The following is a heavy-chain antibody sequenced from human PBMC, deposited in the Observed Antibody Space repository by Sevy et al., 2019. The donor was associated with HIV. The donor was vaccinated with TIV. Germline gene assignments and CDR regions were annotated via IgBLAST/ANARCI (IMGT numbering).Heavy chain of an antibody. CDR3: ARGVIAAAGYYYYGMDV. CDR2: IIPIFGTA. D-gene: IGHD6-13*01. CDR1: GGTLSSYA. V-gene: IGHV1-69*13. J-gene: IGHJ6*02. Sequence: ASVKVSCKASGGTLSSYAISWVRQAPGQGLEWMGGIIPIFGTANYAQKFQGRVTITADESTSTAYMELSSLRSEDTAVYYCARGVIAAAGYYYYGMDVWGQGTTVTVSS.